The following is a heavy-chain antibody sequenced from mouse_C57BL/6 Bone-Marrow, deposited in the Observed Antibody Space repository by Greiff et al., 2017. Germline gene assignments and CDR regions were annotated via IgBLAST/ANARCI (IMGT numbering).Heavy chain of an antibody. CDR2: IRNKANGYTT. V-gene: IGHV7-3*01. J-gene: IGHJ4*01. CDR1: GFTFTDYY. Sequence: EVQLQQSGGGLVQPGGSLSLSCAASGFTFTDYYMSWVRQPPGKALEWLGFIRNKANGYTTEYSASVKGRFTISRDNSQSILYLQMNALRAEDSATYYCARYRDYGNFYAMDYWGQGTSVTVSS. CDR3: ARYRDYGNFYAMDY. D-gene: IGHD2-1*01.